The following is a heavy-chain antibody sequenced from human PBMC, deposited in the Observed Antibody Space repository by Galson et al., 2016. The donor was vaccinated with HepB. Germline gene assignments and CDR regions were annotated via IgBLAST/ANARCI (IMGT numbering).Heavy chain of an antibody. CDR2: IWYDGSNK. CDR3: VRDSTTDYYYGMAV. V-gene: IGHV3-33*08. CDR1: GFTFSSHG. J-gene: IGHJ6*02. Sequence: SLRLSCAASGFTFSSHGMHWVRQAPGKGLEWVAVIWYDGSNKYYGDSVKGRFTISRDNSKNTLYLQMNSLRAEDTAVYYCVRDSTTDYYYGMAVWGQGTTVTVSS. D-gene: IGHD4-17*01.